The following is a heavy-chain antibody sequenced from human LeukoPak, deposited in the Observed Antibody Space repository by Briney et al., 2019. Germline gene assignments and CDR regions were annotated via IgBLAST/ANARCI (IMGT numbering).Heavy chain of an antibody. CDR1: GGSLSGYY. CDR3: AGPQDHYSNYDY. CDR2: INHSGST. Sequence: PSETLSLTCAVYGGSLSGYYWSWIRQPPGKGLEWIGEINHSGSTNYNPSLKSRVTISVDTSKNRFSLKLSSVTAADTAVYYCAGPQDHYSNYDYWGQGTLVTVSS. D-gene: IGHD4-11*01. V-gene: IGHV4-34*01. J-gene: IGHJ4*02.